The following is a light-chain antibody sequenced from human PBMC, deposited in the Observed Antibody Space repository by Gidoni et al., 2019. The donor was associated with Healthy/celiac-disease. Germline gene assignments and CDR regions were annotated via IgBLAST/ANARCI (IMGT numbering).Light chain of an antibody. J-gene: IGKJ1*01. CDR2: GAS. V-gene: IGKV3-20*01. CDR1: QSVSSSY. Sequence: EIVLTQSPGTLSLSPGERATLSCRASQSVSSSYLAWYQQKPGQAPRLLIYGASSRATGIPDRFSGSGSGTDFTLTISRLEPEDFAVYYWQQYGSSLWTFXXXTKVEIK. CDR3: QQYGSSLWT.